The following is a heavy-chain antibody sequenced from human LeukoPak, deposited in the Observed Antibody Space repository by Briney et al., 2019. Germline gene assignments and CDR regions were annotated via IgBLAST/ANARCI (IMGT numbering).Heavy chain of an antibody. V-gene: IGHV1-24*01. CDR1: GYTLTELS. CDR3: ATDRRGYGGNSDAFDI. D-gene: IGHD4-23*01. CDR2: FDPEDGET. Sequence: GASVKVSCKVSGYTLTELSMHWVRQAPGKGLEWMGGFDPEDGETIYAQKFQGRVTMTEDTSTDTAYMELSSLRSEDTAVYYRATDRRGYGGNSDAFDIWGQGTMVTVSS. J-gene: IGHJ3*02.